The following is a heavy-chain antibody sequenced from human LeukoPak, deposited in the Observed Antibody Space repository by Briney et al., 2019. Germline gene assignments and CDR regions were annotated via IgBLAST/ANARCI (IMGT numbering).Heavy chain of an antibody. V-gene: IGHV3-23*01. CDR2: ISNGGGST. CDR1: GFTFSSYA. J-gene: IGHJ4*02. D-gene: IGHD2-15*01. Sequence: GGSLRLSCAASGFTFSSYAMTWVRQAPGKGLEWVSTISNGGGSTYYADSVKGRFTISRDNSKNTVYLQMSSLRAEDTAVYYCAKDRWGSRGSGGGDYWGQGTLVTVSS. CDR3: AKDRWGSRGSGGGDY.